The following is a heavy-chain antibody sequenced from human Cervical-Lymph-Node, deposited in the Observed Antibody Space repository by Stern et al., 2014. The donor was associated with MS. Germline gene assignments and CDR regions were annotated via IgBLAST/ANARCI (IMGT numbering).Heavy chain of an antibody. CDR3: AKDIAVADPFYFDY. CDR2: ISGSGDTT. V-gene: IGHV3-23*04. D-gene: IGHD6-19*01. J-gene: IGHJ4*02. CDR1: GFTFSDYA. Sequence: EVQLVDSGGDLVQPGGSLRLSCAASGFTFSDYAMTWVRQAPGKGLEWGSGISGSGDTTFIADSLKGRFTISRDNSKNTLFLQMNSLRVDDTAVYYCAKDIAVADPFYFDYWGQGILVTVSS.